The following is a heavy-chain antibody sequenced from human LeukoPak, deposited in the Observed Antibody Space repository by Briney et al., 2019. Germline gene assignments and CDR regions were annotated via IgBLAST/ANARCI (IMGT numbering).Heavy chain of an antibody. CDR1: GFTFSGFA. J-gene: IGHJ4*02. CDR3: AKDPTYSSSSGGENY. Sequence: PGGSLRLSCAASGFTFSGFAMTWVRQAPGKGLEWVSTISGSGGSTYYADSVKGRFTISRDNSKNTLYLQMNSLRAEDTAVYYCAKDPTYSSSSGGENYWGQGTLVTVSS. CDR2: ISGSGGST. V-gene: IGHV3-23*01. D-gene: IGHD6-6*01.